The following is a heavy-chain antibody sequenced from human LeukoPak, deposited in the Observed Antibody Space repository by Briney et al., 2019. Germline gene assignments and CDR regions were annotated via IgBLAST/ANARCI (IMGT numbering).Heavy chain of an antibody. CDR1: SGSISSTSYY. CDR3: VRHFHGSGYVVDL. CDR2: IIYSGNT. J-gene: IGHJ5*02. Sequence: KASETLSLTCTASSGSISSTSYYWGWIRQPPGRGLEWIGGIIYSGNTYYNPSLKSRVTISVDTTKNQFSLKLTSVTAADTAVYFCVRHFHGSGYVVDLRGQGTLVTVSS. V-gene: IGHV4-39*01. D-gene: IGHD6-13*01.